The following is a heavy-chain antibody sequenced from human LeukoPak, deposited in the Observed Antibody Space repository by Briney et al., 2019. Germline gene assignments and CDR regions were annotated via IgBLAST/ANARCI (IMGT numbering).Heavy chain of an antibody. Sequence: PGRSLRLSCAASGFTFNSYAMHWVRHPPGKGLEWVAVISYDGNNKYYADSVKGRFTISRDNSKNTLYLQMNSLRVEDTAVHYCARDHRYCSGGSCWSYCDYWGQGTLVTVSS. J-gene: IGHJ4*02. CDR3: ARDHRYCSGGSCWSYCDY. V-gene: IGHV3-30*04. D-gene: IGHD2-15*01. CDR1: GFTFNSYA. CDR2: ISYDGNNK.